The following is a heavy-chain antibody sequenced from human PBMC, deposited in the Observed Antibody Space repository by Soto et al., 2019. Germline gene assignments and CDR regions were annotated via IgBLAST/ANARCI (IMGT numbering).Heavy chain of an antibody. V-gene: IGHV4-61*01. CDR3: ARAIRDDYVWGSYRPNWFDP. CDR2: IYYSGST. D-gene: IGHD3-16*02. J-gene: IGHJ5*02. Sequence: PSETLSLTCTVSGGSVSSGSYYWSWIRQPPGKGLEWIGYIYYSGSTSYNPSLKSRVTISVDTSKNQFSLKLSSVTAADTAVYYCARAIRDDYVWGSYRPNWFDPWGQGTLVTVSS. CDR1: GGSVSSGSYY.